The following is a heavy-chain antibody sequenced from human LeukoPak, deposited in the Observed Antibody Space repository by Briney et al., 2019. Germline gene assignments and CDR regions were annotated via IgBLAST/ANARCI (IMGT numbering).Heavy chain of an antibody. Sequence: PGGSLRLSCAASGFTFSSYVMNWGRQAPGKGMEWGSAIRGSCGKTYYADSVKGRFTISRENTNNTLYLQMNSLRAEDTAVYYRAKDHADIFHMDVWGKGTTVTVSS. CDR2: IRGSCGKT. CDR1: GFTFSSYV. J-gene: IGHJ6*03. CDR3: AKDHADIFHMDV. V-gene: IGHV3-23*01.